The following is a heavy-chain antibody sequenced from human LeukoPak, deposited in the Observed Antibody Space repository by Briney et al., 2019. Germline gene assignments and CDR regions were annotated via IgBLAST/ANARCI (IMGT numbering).Heavy chain of an antibody. J-gene: IGHJ6*02. CDR3: ARDTPAAAGTSHYGMDV. D-gene: IGHD6-13*01. V-gene: IGHV4-59*01. CDR1: GGSISSYY. Sequence: PSQTLSLTCAVSGGSISSYYWSWIRQPPGKGLEWIGYIYYSGSTNYNPSLKSRVTISVDTSKNQFSLKLSSVTAADTAVYYCARDTPAAAGTSHYGMDVWGQGTTVTVSS. CDR2: IYYSGST.